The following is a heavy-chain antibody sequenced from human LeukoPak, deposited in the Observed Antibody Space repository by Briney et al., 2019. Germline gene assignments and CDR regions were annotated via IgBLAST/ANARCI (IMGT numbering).Heavy chain of an antibody. Sequence: SETLSLTCTVSGGSISSYYWSWIRQPPGKGLEWIGYIYYSGSTNYNPSLKSRVTISVDTFKNQFSLKLSSVTAADTAVYCCAGSYDSSGYYYWGQGTLVTVSS. J-gene: IGHJ4*02. CDR1: GGSISSYY. CDR2: IYYSGST. V-gene: IGHV4-59*01. D-gene: IGHD3-22*01. CDR3: AGSYDSSGYYY.